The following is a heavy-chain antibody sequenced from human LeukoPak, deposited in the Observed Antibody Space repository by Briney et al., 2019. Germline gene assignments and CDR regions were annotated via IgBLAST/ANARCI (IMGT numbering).Heavy chain of an antibody. CDR1: GFTFSNYW. J-gene: IGHJ4*02. V-gene: IGHV3-7*01. Sequence: GGSLRLSCAASGFTFSNYWMSWVRQAPGRGLEWVANINQAGSEEYYVGSVKGRFTISRDNARNSLYLQMNSLRAEDTAVYYCARDKSYGDSSDYWGQGTLVTVSS. CDR2: INQAGSEE. D-gene: IGHD2-21*02. CDR3: ARDKSYGDSSDY.